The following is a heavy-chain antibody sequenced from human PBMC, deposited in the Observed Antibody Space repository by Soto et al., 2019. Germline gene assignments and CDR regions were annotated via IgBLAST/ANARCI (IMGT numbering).Heavy chain of an antibody. CDR3: ARESRFLEWLSLNWFDP. D-gene: IGHD3-3*01. V-gene: IGHV4-39*02. CDR2: IYYSGST. J-gene: IGHJ5*02. Sequence: SETLSLTCTVSGGSISSSSYYWGWIRQPPGKGLEWIGSIYYSGSTYYNPSLKSRVTISVDTSKNQFSLKLSSVTAADTAVYYCARESRFLEWLSLNWFDPWGQGTLVTVSS. CDR1: GGSISSSSYY.